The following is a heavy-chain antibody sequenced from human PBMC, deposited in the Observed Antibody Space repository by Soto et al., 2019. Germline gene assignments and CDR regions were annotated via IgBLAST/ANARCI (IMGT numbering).Heavy chain of an antibody. Sequence: QVHLVQSGAEVKKPGASVKVSCKGSGYAFTTYGITWVRQAPGQGLEWMGWISAHNGNTNNAQKLQGRVTVTRHPSTTTHYVERRGLKSDDTVVHYCARERYGDYWGQGALGTVSS. V-gene: IGHV1-18*01. CDR3: ARERYGDY. CDR1: GYAFTTYG. CDR2: ISAHNGNT. D-gene: IGHD1-1*01. J-gene: IGHJ4*02.